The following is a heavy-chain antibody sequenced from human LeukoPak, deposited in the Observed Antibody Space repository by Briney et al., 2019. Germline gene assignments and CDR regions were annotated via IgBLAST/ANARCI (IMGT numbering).Heavy chain of an antibody. Sequence: HGDSLKISCKGSGYNFPNYWIGWVRLMPGKGLEWLGIIYPDDSRTRYSPSFQGQVTISVDKSITTAYLQWTSLKASDTAMYYCARPSYGASDYWGQGTLVTVSS. CDR1: GYNFPNYW. CDR2: IYPDDSRT. J-gene: IGHJ4*02. V-gene: IGHV5-51*01. D-gene: IGHD4-17*01. CDR3: ARPSYGASDY.